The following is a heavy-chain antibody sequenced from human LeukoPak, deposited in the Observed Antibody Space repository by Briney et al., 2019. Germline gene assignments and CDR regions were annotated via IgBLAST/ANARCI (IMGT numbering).Heavy chain of an antibody. J-gene: IGHJ6*02. V-gene: IGHV3-30*18. CDR3: AKDLLGITIFGGPHDMDV. CDR2: ISYDGSNK. Sequence: GGSLRLSCAASGFTVSSNYMSWVRQAPGKGLEWVAVISYDGSNKYYADSVKGRFTISRDNSKNTLYLQMNSLRAEDTAVYYCAKDLLGITIFGGPHDMDVWGQGTTVTVSS. D-gene: IGHD3-3*01. CDR1: GFTVSSNY.